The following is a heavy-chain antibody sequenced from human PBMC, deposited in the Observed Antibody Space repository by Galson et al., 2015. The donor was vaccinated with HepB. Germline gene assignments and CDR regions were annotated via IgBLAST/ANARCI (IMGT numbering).Heavy chain of an antibody. CDR2: ISAYNGNT. Sequence: SVKVSCKASGYTFTSYGISWVRQAPGQGLEWMGWISAYNGNTNYAQKLQGRVTMTTDTSTSTAYMELRSLRSDDTAVYYCASTERYDFWSGYNDMDVWGQGTTVTVSS. V-gene: IGHV1-18*01. CDR1: GYTFTSYG. CDR3: ASTERYDFWSGYNDMDV. J-gene: IGHJ6*02. D-gene: IGHD3-3*01.